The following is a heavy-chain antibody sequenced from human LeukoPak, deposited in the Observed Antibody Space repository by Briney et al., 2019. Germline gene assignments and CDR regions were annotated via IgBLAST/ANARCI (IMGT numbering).Heavy chain of an antibody. CDR3: AKDKGRYGDAFFDY. CDR1: GFTFSSYG. V-gene: IGHV3-30*18. CDR2: ISYDGSNK. Sequence: GRSLRLSCAASGFTFSSYGMHWVRQAPGKGLEWVAVISYDGSNKYYADSVKGRFTISRDNSKNTLYLQMNSLRAEDTAVYYCAKDKGRYGDAFFDYWGQGTLVTVSS. D-gene: IGHD4-17*01. J-gene: IGHJ4*02.